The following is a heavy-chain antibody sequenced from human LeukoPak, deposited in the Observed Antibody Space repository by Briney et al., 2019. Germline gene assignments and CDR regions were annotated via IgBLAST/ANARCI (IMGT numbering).Heavy chain of an antibody. CDR3: ARVNLMVYAHDY. D-gene: IGHD2-8*01. J-gene: IGHJ4*02. CDR2: IIPIFGTA. V-gene: IGHV1-69*05. Sequence: GASVKVSCKASGGTFSSYAISWVRQAPGQGLEWMGGIIPIFGTANYAQKFQGRVTITTDESTSTAYMGLSSLRSEDTAVYYCARVNLMVYAHDYWGQGTLVTVSS. CDR1: GGTFSSYA.